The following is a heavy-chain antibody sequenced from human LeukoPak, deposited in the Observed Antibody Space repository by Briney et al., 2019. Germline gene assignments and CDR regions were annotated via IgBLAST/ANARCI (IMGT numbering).Heavy chain of an antibody. V-gene: IGHV3-23*01. J-gene: IGHJ4*02. CDR2: ISGSGGST. CDR3: AKGGPNGPSGY. CDR1: GFTFGSYA. D-gene: IGHD1-26*01. Sequence: GGSLRLSCAASGFTFGSYAMSWVRQAPGKGLEWVSGISGSGGSTYYADSVKGRFTISRDNSKNTLYLQMNSLRADDTAVYYCAKGGPNGPSGYWGQGTLVTVSS.